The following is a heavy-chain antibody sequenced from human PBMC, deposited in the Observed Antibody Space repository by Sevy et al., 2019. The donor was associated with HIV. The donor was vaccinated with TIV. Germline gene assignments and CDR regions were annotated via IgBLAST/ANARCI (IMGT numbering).Heavy chain of an antibody. J-gene: IGHJ4*01. CDR3: AKDFYGSGSYYTTDY. Sequence: GGSLRLSCAASGFTFRSYAMTWFRQAPGRGLEWVSSISGRGDSTYYADSVKGRFTISRDNSKNTVYLQVNSLRAEDTAVYYCAKDFYGSGSYYTTDYWGQGTLVTVSS. V-gene: IGHV3-23*01. CDR2: ISGRGDST. D-gene: IGHD3-10*01. CDR1: GFTFRSYA.